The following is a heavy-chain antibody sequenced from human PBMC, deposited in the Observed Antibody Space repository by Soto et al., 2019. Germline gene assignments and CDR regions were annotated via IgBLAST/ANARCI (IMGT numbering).Heavy chain of an antibody. CDR1: GDSISSHY. V-gene: IGHV4-59*11. CDR3: ARHEVSGIYYDSSGYYIKDWFDP. CDR2: MYNTGST. Sequence: SETLSLTCSVSGDSISSHYWSWIRQPPGKGLEWIGYMYNTGSTIYNPSLKSRVTISVDTSKNQFSLKLNSVTAADTAVYYCARHEVSGIYYDSSGYYIKDWFDPWGQVTLVTVS. J-gene: IGHJ5*02. D-gene: IGHD3-22*01.